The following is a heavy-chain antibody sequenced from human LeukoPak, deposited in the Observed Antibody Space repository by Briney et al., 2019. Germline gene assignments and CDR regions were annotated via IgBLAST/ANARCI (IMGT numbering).Heavy chain of an antibody. CDR2: ISYDGSNK. CDR1: GFPFSSYA. J-gene: IGHJ4*02. CDR3: ARERTIASGAFDY. V-gene: IGHV3-30*04. Sequence: PGGSLRLSCAASGFPFSSYAMHWVRQAPGKGLEWVAVISYDGSNKYYADSVKGRLTISRDNSKNTLYLQMNSLRDEDTAVYYCARERTIASGAFDYWGQGTLVTVSS. D-gene: IGHD6-13*01.